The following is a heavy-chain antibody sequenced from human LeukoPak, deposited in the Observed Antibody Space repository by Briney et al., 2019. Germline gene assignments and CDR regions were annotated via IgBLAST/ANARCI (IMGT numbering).Heavy chain of an antibody. CDR1: GFTFSNAW. CDR2: IFPSGGEI. J-gene: IGHJ4*02. D-gene: IGHD1-1*01. Sequence: GGSLRLSCAASGFTFSNAWMIWVRQPPGKGLEWVSSIFPSGGEIHYADSVRGRFTISRDNSKSTLSLQMNSLRAEDTAIYYCAKGLEKESRLDYWGQGTLVTVSS. CDR3: AKGLEKESRLDY. V-gene: IGHV3-23*01.